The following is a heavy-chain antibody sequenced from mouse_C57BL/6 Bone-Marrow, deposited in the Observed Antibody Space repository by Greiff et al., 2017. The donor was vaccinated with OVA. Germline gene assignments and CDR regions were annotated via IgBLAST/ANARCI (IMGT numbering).Heavy chain of an antibody. Sequence: VHVKQPGTELVKPVASVQLSFTASVYTFTRYWMHCVMQCPVHVLDWIGNINPSNGGPNYNEKFKSKATLTVDKSSSTAYMQLSSLTSEDSAVYYCARGYGSYWYFDVWGTGTTVTVSS. CDR1: VYTFTRYW. CDR3: ARGYGSYWYFDV. V-gene: IGHV1-53*01. CDR2: INPSNGGP. D-gene: IGHD1-1*01. J-gene: IGHJ1*03.